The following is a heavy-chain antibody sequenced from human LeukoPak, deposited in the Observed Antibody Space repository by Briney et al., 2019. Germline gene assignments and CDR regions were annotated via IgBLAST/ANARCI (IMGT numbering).Heavy chain of an antibody. CDR3: ARQPTHSSGWINAFDI. Sequence: PSETLSLTCTVSGGSISSYYWSWIRQPPGKGLEWIGYIYYSGSTNYNPSLKSRVTISVDTSKNQFSLKLSSVTAANTAVYYCARQPTHSSGWINAFDIWGQGTMVTVSS. D-gene: IGHD6-19*01. J-gene: IGHJ3*02. CDR2: IYYSGST. V-gene: IGHV4-59*08. CDR1: GGSISSYY.